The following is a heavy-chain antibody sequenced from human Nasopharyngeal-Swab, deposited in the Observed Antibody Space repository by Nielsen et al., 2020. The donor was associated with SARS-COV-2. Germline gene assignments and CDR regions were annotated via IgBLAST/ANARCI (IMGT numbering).Heavy chain of an antibody. Sequence: SETLSLTCTVSGGSISSSSYYWGWIRQPPGKGLEWIGSIYYSGSTYYNPSLKSRVTISVDTSKNQLSLKLSSVTAADTAVYYCARGQATGLVVVTSSGYFDLWGRGTLVTVSS. CDR2: IYYSGST. CDR1: GGSISSSSYY. J-gene: IGHJ2*01. CDR3: ARGQATGLVVVTSSGYFDL. D-gene: IGHD2-21*02. V-gene: IGHV4-39*07.